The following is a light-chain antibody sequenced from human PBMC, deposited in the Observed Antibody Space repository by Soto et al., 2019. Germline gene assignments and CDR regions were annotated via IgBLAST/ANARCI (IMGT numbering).Light chain of an antibody. CDR3: QQYTNWPPNT. J-gene: IGKJ5*01. CDR1: QSVSIN. V-gene: IGKV3-15*01. CDR2: AAS. Sequence: EIVMTQSPATLSVSPGERATLSCRASQSVSINLAWYQHKPGQAPRLLIYAASSRAAGIPARFSGSGSGTEFTLTISSLQSEDFAVYYCQQYTNWPPNTFGQGTRLEIK.